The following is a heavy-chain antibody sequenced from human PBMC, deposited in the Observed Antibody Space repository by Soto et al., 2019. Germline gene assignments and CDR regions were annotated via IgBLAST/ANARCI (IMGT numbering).Heavy chain of an antibody. CDR2: IIPIFGAA. D-gene: IGHD3-9*01. CDR1: GGTFSSYA. Sequence: ASVKVSCKASGGTFSSYAISWVRQAPGQGLEWMGGIIPIFGAANYAQKFQGRVTITADESTSTAYMELSSLRSEDTAVYYCARDYDILTGYHYFDYWGQGTLVTVSS. V-gene: IGHV1-69*13. J-gene: IGHJ4*02. CDR3: ARDYDILTGYHYFDY.